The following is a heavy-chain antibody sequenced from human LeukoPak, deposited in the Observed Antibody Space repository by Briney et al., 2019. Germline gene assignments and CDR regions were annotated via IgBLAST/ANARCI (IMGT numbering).Heavy chain of an antibody. Sequence: ASVKVSCKASGYTLTSYGISWVRQVPGQGLEWMGWISAYNGNTNYAQKLQGRVTMTTDTSTSTAYMELRSLRSDDTAVYYCAREGSTGGDSSGYYYGFLDYWGQGTLVTVSS. J-gene: IGHJ4*02. CDR1: GYTLTSYG. CDR2: ISAYNGNT. D-gene: IGHD3-22*01. V-gene: IGHV1-18*01. CDR3: AREGSTGGDSSGYYYGFLDY.